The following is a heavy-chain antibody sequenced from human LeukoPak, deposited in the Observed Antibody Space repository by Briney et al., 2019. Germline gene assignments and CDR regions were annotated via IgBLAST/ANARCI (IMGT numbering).Heavy chain of an antibody. CDR1: GGSFSGYY. J-gene: IGHJ4*02. Sequence: PSETLSLTCAVYGGSFSGYYWSWIRQPPGKGLEWIGEINHSGSTNYNPSLKSRVTISVDTSKNQFSLKLSSVTAADTAVYYCARVHTVHYYDSSGYYYADWGQGTLVTVSS. V-gene: IGHV4-34*01. CDR2: INHSGST. D-gene: IGHD3-22*01. CDR3: ARVHTVHYYDSSGYYYAD.